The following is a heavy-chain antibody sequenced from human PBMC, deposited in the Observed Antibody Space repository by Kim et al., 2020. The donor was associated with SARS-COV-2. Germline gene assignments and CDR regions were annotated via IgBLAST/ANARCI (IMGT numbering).Heavy chain of an antibody. J-gene: IGHJ4*02. CDR1: GFTFSSYA. CDR2: ISYDGSNK. D-gene: IGHD6-13*01. V-gene: IGHV3-30*04. CDR3: ARMVSSIAAAGGLFFDY. Sequence: GGSLRLSCAASGFTFSSYAMHWVRQAPGKGLEWVAVISYDGSNKYYADSVKGRFTISRDNSKNTLYLQMNSLRAEDTAVYYCARMVSSIAAAGGLFFDYWGQGTLVTVSS.